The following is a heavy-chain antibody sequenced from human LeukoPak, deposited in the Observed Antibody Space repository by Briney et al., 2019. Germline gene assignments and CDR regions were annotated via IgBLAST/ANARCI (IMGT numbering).Heavy chain of an antibody. CDR3: TRYGDYPFDY. CDR2: IRSKANSYAT. Sequence: GGSLRLSCAASGFTFSGSGMHWVRQASGKGLEWVGRIRSKANSYATAYAASVKGRFTISRDDSKNTAYLQMNSLKTEDTAVYYCTRYGDYPFDYWGQGTLVTVSS. D-gene: IGHD2-21*01. CDR1: GFTFSGSG. J-gene: IGHJ4*02. V-gene: IGHV3-73*01.